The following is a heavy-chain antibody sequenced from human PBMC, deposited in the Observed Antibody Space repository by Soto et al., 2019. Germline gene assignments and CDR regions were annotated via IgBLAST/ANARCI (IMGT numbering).Heavy chain of an antibody. CDR1: GFTFSSYS. V-gene: IGHV3-23*01. CDR3: AKKVNSGPGSQYFDY. D-gene: IGHD3-10*01. CDR2: FRTSGDDGTT. J-gene: IGHJ4*02. Sequence: WGSLRLSCAASGFTFSSYSMRWCRQAPGKGLEWVSGFRTSGDDGTTYYADSVKGRFTISRDNSKDTLFLQMDTLRAEDTAIYYCAKKVNSGPGSQYFDYWGQGTLVTVSS.